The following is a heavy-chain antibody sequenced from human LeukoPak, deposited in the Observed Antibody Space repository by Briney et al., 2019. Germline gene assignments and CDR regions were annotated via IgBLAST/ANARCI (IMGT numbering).Heavy chain of an antibody. Sequence: GGSLRLSCAASGFTFSRYWMHWVRQAPGKGLMWVSRISPDGSTTLYADSVKGRFTISRDNSKNTLYLQMNSLRAEDTAVYYCARDHIVVVTATPSDGFDYWGQGTLVTVSS. J-gene: IGHJ4*02. V-gene: IGHV3-74*03. CDR1: GFTFSRYW. CDR2: ISPDGSTT. D-gene: IGHD2-21*02. CDR3: ARDHIVVVTATPSDGFDY.